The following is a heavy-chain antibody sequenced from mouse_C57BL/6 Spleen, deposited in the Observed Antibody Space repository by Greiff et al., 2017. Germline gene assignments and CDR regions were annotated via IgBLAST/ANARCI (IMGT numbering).Heavy chain of an antibody. D-gene: IGHD3-2*02. J-gene: IGHJ2*01. Sequence: VQLQQPGAELVMPGASVKLSCKASGYTFTSYWMHWVKQRPGQGLEWIGEIDPSDSYTNYNQKFKGKSTLTVDKSSSTAYMELCSLTSEDSAVYSCVSYDSSGLDYWGQGTTLTVSS. V-gene: IGHV1-69*01. CDR3: VSYDSSGLDY. CDR2: IDPSDSYT. CDR1: GYTFTSYW.